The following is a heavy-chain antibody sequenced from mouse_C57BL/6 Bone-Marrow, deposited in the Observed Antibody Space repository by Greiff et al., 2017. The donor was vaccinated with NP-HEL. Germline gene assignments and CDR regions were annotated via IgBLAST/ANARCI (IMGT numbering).Heavy chain of an antibody. Sequence: QVQLKQSGAELVRPGTSVKVSCKASGYAFTNYLIEWVKQRPGQGLEWIGVINPGSGGTNYNEKFKGKATLTADKSSSTAYMQLSSLTSEDSAVYFCARSGYYYGSSSHWYFDVWGTGTTVTVSS. CDR1: GYAFTNYL. CDR3: ARSGYYYGSSSHWYFDV. V-gene: IGHV1-54*01. J-gene: IGHJ1*03. D-gene: IGHD1-1*01. CDR2: INPGSGGT.